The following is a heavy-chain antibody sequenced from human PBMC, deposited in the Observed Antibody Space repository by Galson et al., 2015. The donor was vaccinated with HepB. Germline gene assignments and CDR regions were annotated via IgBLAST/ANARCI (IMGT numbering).Heavy chain of an antibody. CDR1: GFAVSSSY. CDR2: IYMGGTT. CDR3: VRDRSYYGSGGETARDI. V-gene: IGHV3-53*01. D-gene: IGHD3-10*01. J-gene: IGHJ3*02. Sequence: SLRLSCAASGFAVSSSYMSWVRQAPGKGLEWVSVIYMGGTTYYADSVKGRFTISRDNSQNTLYLQMNSLRADDTAVYYCVRDRSYYGSGGETARDIWGQGTMVTVSS.